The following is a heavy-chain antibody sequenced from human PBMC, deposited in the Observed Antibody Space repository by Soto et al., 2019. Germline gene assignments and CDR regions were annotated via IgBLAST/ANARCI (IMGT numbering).Heavy chain of an antibody. Sequence: GWSLRLSCASSVFTFSSYSMNWVRQAPGKGLEWVSSISSSSSYIYYADSVKGRFTISRDNAKNSLYLQMNSLRAEDTAVYYCARACITMVRGVAGYGMDVWGQGTTVTVSS. V-gene: IGHV3-21*01. J-gene: IGHJ6*02. CDR3: ARACITMVRGVAGYGMDV. CDR1: VFTFSSYS. D-gene: IGHD3-10*01. CDR2: ISSSSSYI.